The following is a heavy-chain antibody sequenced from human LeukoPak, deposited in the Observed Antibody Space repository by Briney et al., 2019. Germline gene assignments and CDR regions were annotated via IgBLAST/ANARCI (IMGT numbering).Heavy chain of an antibody. CDR1: GFTFSNYA. J-gene: IGHJ4*02. V-gene: IGHV3-23*01. Sequence: PGGSLRLSCAASGFTFSNYAMNWVRQAPGKGLEWVSAISGNGNGDYAASVKGRFTISRDNSKNTLYLQMNSLRDEETAVYYCAKDRGFGSAYPLDYWGQGTLVTVSS. CDR3: AKDRGFGSAYPLDY. D-gene: IGHD3-3*01. CDR2: ISGNGNG.